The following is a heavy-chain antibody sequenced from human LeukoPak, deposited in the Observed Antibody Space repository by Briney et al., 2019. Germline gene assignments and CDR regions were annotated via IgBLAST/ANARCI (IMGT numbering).Heavy chain of an antibody. CDR2: IYDSGTT. Sequence: SETLSLTCAVYGGSFSGYYWSWIRQPPGKGLEWIGYIYDSGTTNYNPSLKSRVTISVDTSKNQFSLKLSSVTAADTAVYYCARDFSAAFDIWGQGTMVTVSS. CDR1: GGSFSGYY. J-gene: IGHJ3*02. D-gene: IGHD2/OR15-2a*01. CDR3: ARDFSAAFDI. V-gene: IGHV4-59*01.